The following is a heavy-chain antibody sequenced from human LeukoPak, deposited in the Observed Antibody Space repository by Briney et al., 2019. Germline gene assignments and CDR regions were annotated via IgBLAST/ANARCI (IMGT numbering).Heavy chain of an antibody. CDR1: GSIFTSYD. V-gene: IGHV1-8*01. D-gene: IGHD1-1*01. J-gene: IGHJ4*02. CDR3: ARVPRESNSH. CDR2: MNPNSGNT. Sequence: ASVKVSCKASGSIFTSYDINWVRQATGQGLESMGYMNPNSGNTSYTYNFQGRVTMTRDTSISTAYMELSSLRFDDSAIYYCARVPRESNSHWGQGTLVTVSS.